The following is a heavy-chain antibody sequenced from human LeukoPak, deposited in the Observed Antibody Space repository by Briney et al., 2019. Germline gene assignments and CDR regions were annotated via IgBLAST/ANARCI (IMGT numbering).Heavy chain of an antibody. J-gene: IGHJ4*01. CDR2: IIPIFGTA. CDR3: ARSSDTAMVTYGNFDY. CDR1: GGTFSSYA. D-gene: IGHD5-18*01. Sequence: ASVKVSCKASGGTFSSYAISWVRQAPGQGLEGMGGIIPIFGTANYAQKFQGRVTITTDESTSTAYMELSSLRSEDTAVYYCARSSDTAMVTYGNFDYWGHGTLLTVSS. V-gene: IGHV1-69*05.